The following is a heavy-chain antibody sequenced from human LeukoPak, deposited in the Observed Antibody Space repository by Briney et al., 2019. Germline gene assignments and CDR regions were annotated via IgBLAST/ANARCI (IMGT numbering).Heavy chain of an antibody. D-gene: IGHD2-2*01. CDR2: IIPIFGTA. CDR3: ARDGCSSTSCYFVWFDP. CDR1: GGTFSSYA. J-gene: IGHJ5*02. V-gene: IGHV1-69*13. Sequence: ASVKVSCKASGGTFSSYAISWVRQAPGQGLEWMGGIIPIFGTANYAQKFQGRVTITADESTSTAYMELSSLRSEDTAVYYCARDGCSSTSCYFVWFDPWGQGTLVTVSS.